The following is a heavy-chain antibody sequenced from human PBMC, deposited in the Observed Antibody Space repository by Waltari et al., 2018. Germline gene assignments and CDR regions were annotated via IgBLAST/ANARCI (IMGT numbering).Heavy chain of an antibody. Sequence: EVQLVESGGGLVQPGRSLRLSCTASGFTFGDYAMSWVRQAPGKGLEWVGFIRSKAYGGTTEYAASVKGRFTISRDDSKSIAYLQMNSLKTEDTAVYYCTREITMVQGVIDYWGQGTLVTVSS. CDR2: IRSKAYGGTT. V-gene: IGHV3-49*04. D-gene: IGHD3-10*01. CDR1: GFTFGDYA. CDR3: TREITMVQGVIDY. J-gene: IGHJ4*02.